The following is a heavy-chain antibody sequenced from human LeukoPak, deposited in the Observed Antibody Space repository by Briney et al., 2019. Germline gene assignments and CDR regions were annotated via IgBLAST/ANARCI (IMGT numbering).Heavy chain of an antibody. CDR2: IRAYNGNT. J-gene: IGHJ4*02. D-gene: IGHD3-10*01. V-gene: IGHV1-18*01. Sequence: GASLKVSCKASGYTFTSYGISWVRQAPGQGLERMGWIRAYNGNTNYSQKLQGRVTMTTDTSTSTAYMELRSLRSDDTAVYYCARAKYYYGSGSYYPDYWGQGTLVTVSS. CDR1: GYTFTSYG. CDR3: ARAKYYYGSGSYYPDY.